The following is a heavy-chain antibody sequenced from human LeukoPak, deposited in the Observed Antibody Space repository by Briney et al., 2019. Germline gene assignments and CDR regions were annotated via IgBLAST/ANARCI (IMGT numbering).Heavy chain of an antibody. CDR1: GYSVSSGYY. V-gene: IGHV4-38-2*02. D-gene: IGHD3-3*01. CDR3: ARGRFLEWLSYYFDY. J-gene: IGHJ4*02. Sequence: SETLSLTCTVSGYSVSSGYYWGWIRQPPGKGLEWIGSIYHSGSTYYNPSLKSRVTISVDTSKNQFSLKLSSVTAADTAVYYCARGRFLEWLSYYFDYWGQGTLVTVSS. CDR2: IYHSGST.